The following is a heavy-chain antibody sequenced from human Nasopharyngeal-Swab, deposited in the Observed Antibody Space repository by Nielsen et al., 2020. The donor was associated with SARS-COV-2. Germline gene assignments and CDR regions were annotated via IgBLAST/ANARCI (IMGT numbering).Heavy chain of an antibody. V-gene: IGHV3-21*01. Sequence: VRQAPGKGLEWVSSISSSSSYIYYADSVKGRFTISRDNAKNSLYLQMNSLRAEDTAVYYCARDQRGHSGWGYWGQGTLVTVSS. D-gene: IGHD4-23*01. J-gene: IGHJ4*02. CDR3: ARDQRGHSGWGY. CDR2: ISSSSSYI.